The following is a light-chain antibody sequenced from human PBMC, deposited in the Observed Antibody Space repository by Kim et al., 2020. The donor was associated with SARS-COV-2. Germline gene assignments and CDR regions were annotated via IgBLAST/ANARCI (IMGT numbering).Light chain of an antibody. Sequence: SVAPGKRATLSCRTSQSVSSYLAWYQQKPGQAPRLLIYDASNRATGIPARFSGSGSGTDFTLTISSLEPEDFAVYYCQQRSNWPTFGGGTKVDIK. J-gene: IGKJ4*01. CDR1: QSVSSY. CDR2: DAS. V-gene: IGKV3-11*01. CDR3: QQRSNWPT.